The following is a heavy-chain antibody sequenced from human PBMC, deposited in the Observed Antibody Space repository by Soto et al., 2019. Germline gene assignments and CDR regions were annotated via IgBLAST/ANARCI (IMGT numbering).Heavy chain of an antibody. Sequence: QVQLVESGGGVVQPGRSLRLSCAASGFTFSSYAMHWVRQAPGKGLEWAAVISYDGSNKYYADSVKGRFTISRDNSKNTLYLQMNSLRAEDTAVYYCARDKDGMDVWGQGTTVTVSS. CDR3: ARDKDGMDV. V-gene: IGHV3-30-3*01. CDR2: ISYDGSNK. J-gene: IGHJ6*02. CDR1: GFTFSSYA.